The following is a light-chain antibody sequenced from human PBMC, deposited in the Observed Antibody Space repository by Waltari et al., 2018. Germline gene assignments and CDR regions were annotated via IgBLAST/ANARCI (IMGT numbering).Light chain of an antibody. CDR1: SSDVGSYNL. J-gene: IGLJ3*02. Sequence: QSVLTQPASVSGSPGQSITISCTGTSSDVGSYNLVSWYQQHPGKAPKLMIYEDSKRPLGVSNRFSGSKSGNTASLTISGLQAEDEANYYCCSYAGSSIWVFGGGTELTVL. CDR2: EDS. CDR3: CSYAGSSIWV. V-gene: IGLV2-23*01.